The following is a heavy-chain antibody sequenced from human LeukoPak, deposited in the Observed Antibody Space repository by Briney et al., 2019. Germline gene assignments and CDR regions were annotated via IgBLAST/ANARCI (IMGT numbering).Heavy chain of an antibody. CDR3: ARDLGATGDY. CDR2: IYYSGST. CDR1: GGSISSYY. V-gene: IGHV4-59*01. Sequence: SETLSLTCTVSGGSISSYYWSWLRQPPGKGLEWFGYIYYSGSTNYNPSLKSRVTISVDTSKNQFSLKLSSVTAADTAVYYCARDLGATGDYWGQGTLVTVSS. J-gene: IGHJ4*02. D-gene: IGHD1-26*01.